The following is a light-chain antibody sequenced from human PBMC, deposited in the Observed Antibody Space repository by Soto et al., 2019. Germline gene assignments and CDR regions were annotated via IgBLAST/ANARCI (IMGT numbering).Light chain of an antibody. Sequence: QSVLTQPASVSGSPGQSITISCTGTSSDVGSYNLVSWYQQHPGKGPKLMIYEDSKRPSGVSNRFSGSKSGNTASLTISGLQAEDEADYYCCSYAGSSPYVFGTGTKVTVL. CDR1: SSDVGSYNL. CDR2: EDS. CDR3: CSYAGSSPYV. J-gene: IGLJ1*01. V-gene: IGLV2-23*01.